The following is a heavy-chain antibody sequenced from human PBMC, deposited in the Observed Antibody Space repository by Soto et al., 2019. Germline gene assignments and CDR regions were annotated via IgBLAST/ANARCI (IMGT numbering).Heavy chain of an antibody. V-gene: IGHV3-11*06. CDR2: ISGSSRYT. CDR3: ARHTSGWHYYDY. D-gene: IGHD6-19*01. Sequence: LRLSCAASGFNFSDHYMNWVRQAPGKGLEWVSYISGSSRYTNFADSVKGRFTISRDNAKNSLYLQMNSLRVEDTAVYYCARHTSGWHYYDYWGQGTPVTVSS. J-gene: IGHJ4*02. CDR1: GFNFSDHY.